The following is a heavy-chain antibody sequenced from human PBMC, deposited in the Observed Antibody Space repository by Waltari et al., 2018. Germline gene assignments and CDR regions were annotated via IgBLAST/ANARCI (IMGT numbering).Heavy chain of an antibody. D-gene: IGHD3-22*01. V-gene: IGHV4-34*01. CDR1: GGSFSGYY. Sequence: QVQLQQWGAGLLKPSETLSLTCAVYGGSFSGYYWSWIRQPPGKGLEWIGEINHMGSTNHNPALKSRVTISVDTSKNQFSLKLSSVTAADTAVYYCARENYYDSSGYYPHDAFDIWGQGTMVTVSS. CDR3: ARENYYDSSGYYPHDAFDI. J-gene: IGHJ3*02. CDR2: INHMGST.